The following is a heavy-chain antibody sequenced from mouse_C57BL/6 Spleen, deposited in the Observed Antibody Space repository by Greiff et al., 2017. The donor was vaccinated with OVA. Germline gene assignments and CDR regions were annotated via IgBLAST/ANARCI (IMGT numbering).Heavy chain of an antibody. Sequence: QVQLQQPGAELVKPGASVKLSCKASGYTFTSYWMQWVKQRPGQGLEWIGEIDPSDSYTNHNQKFKGKATLTVDTSSSTAYMQLSSLTSEDSAVYYCARSGYSNYLYAMDYWGQGTSVTVSS. CDR3: ARSGYSNYLYAMDY. D-gene: IGHD2-5*01. CDR2: IDPSDSYT. CDR1: GYTFTSYW. J-gene: IGHJ4*01. V-gene: IGHV1-50*01.